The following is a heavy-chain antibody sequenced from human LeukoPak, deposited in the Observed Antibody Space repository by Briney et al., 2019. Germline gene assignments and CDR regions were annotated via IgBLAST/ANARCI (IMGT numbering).Heavy chain of an antibody. CDR3: ASSGQSGASHSFDY. J-gene: IGHJ4*02. Sequence: GGSLRLSCAASGFTFSNYAMHWVRQAPGKGLEWVAVVSYDGSNKSYADSVKGRFTISRDTSKNTLYLQMNSLRTEDTAVYYCASSGQSGASHSFDYWGQGTLVTVSS. D-gene: IGHD1-26*01. CDR2: VSYDGSNK. V-gene: IGHV3-30-3*01. CDR1: GFTFSNYA.